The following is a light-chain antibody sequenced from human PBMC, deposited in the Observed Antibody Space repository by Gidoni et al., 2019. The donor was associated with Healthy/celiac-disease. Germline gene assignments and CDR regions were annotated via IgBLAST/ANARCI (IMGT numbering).Light chain of an antibody. Sequence: QSALTQPPSASASSGQSVTISCTGTSSDVGGYNYVSWYQQHPGKAPKLMIYEVSKRPSGVPDRFSGSKSGNTASLTVSGLQAEDEADYYCSSYAGSNSVVFGGGTKLTVL. CDR2: EVS. CDR1: SSDVGGYNY. J-gene: IGLJ2*01. CDR3: SSYAGSNSVV. V-gene: IGLV2-8*01.